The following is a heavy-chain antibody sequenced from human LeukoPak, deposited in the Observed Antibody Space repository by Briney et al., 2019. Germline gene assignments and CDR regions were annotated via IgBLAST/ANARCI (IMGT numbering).Heavy chain of an antibody. J-gene: IGHJ4*02. D-gene: IGHD6-13*01. V-gene: IGHV4-39*01. CDR3: ARLSHTVIAAAGNDY. CDR1: GGSISSSSYY. Sequence: SQTLSLTCTVSGGSISSSSYYWGWIRQPPGKGLEWIGSIYYSGSTYYNPSLKSRVTISVDTSKNQFSLKLSSVTAADTAVYYCARLSHTVIAAAGNDYWGQGTLVTVSS. CDR2: IYYSGST.